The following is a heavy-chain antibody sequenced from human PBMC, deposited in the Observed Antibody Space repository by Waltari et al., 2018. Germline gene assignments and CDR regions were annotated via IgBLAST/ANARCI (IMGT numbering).Heavy chain of an antibody. Sequence: EVQLVESGGGLVQPGGSLRLSCAASGFTLSSYSMNWVRQAPGKGREWVSYISRSGNTIDYADSVKGRFTISRDNAKNSLYLQINSLRAEDTAVYYCARGRGYSYGYTDYWGQGTLVTVSS. V-gene: IGHV3-48*01. CDR1: GFTLSSYS. CDR3: ARGRGYSYGYTDY. D-gene: IGHD5-18*01. J-gene: IGHJ4*02. CDR2: ISRSGNTI.